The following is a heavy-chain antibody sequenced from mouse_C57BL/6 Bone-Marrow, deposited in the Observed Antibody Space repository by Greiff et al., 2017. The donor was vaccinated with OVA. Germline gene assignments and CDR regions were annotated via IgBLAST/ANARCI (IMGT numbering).Heavy chain of an antibody. CDR1: GYTFTSYW. J-gene: IGHJ3*01. V-gene: IGHV1-74*01. CDR3: AIEGIYYYGSSYVQAWFAY. Sequence: QVQLQQPGAELVKPGASVKVSCKASGYTFTSYWMHWVKQRPGQGLEWIGRIHPSDSDTNYNQKFKGKATLTVDKSSSTAYMQLSSLTSEDSAVYYCAIEGIYYYGSSYVQAWFAYWGQGTLVTVSA. CDR2: IHPSDSDT. D-gene: IGHD1-1*01.